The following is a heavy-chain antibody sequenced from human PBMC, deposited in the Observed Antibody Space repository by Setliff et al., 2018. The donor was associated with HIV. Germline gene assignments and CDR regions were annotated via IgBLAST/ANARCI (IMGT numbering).Heavy chain of an antibody. D-gene: IGHD1-1*01. CDR2: INHSGST. CDR1: GGSFSGYY. CDR3: ARCVWNDGRFDY. J-gene: IGHJ4*02. V-gene: IGHV4-34*01. Sequence: PSETLSLTCAVYGGSFSGYYWSWIRQPPGKGLEWIGEINHSGSTNYNPSLKSRVTISVDTSKNQFSLKLSSVTAADTAVYYCARCVWNDGRFDYWGQGTLVTSPQ.